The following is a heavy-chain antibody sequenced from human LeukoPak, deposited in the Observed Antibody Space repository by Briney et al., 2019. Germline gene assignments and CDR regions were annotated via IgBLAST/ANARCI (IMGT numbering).Heavy chain of an antibody. J-gene: IGHJ4*02. Sequence: PSETLSLTCTVSGDSISRYYWSWIRQPPGKGLEWIGFIYSSGNTNYNPSLKSRVTLSVDTSKNQFSLKLTSVTAADTAVYYCARHPLYYDTSGYYPTLFDYWGQGTLVTISS. CDR3: ARHPLYYDTSGYYPTLFDY. V-gene: IGHV4-59*08. D-gene: IGHD3-22*01. CDR2: IYSSGNT. CDR1: GDSISRYY.